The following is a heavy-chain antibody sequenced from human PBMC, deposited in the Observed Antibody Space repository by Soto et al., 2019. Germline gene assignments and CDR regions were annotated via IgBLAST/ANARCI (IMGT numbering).Heavy chain of an antibody. V-gene: IGHV4-39*01. CDR2: LCYGGST. Sequence: QLQLQESGPGLVKPSETLSLTCTVSGGSISRSSYCWGWIRQPPGKGLEWIGSLCYGGSTYYSPSLKSRVTISVDTSKNQVSLSLSSVTASETAVYYCSRRAPEGFDPWGQGILV. CDR1: GGSISRSSYC. CDR3: SRRAPEGFDP. J-gene: IGHJ5*02.